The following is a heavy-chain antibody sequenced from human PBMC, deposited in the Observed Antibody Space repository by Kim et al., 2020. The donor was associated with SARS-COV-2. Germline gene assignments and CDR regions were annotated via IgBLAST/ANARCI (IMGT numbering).Heavy chain of an antibody. V-gene: IGHV3-15*01. CDR3: TTDQIVVVPAAMIVY. J-gene: IGHJ4*02. Sequence: APVKGRFTISRDDSKNTLYLQMNSLKTEDTAVYYCTTDQIVVVPAAMIVYWGQGTLVTVSS. D-gene: IGHD2-2*01.